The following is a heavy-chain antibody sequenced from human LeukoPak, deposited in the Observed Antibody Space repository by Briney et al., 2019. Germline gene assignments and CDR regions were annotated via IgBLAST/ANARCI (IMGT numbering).Heavy chain of an antibody. D-gene: IGHD3-22*01. CDR1: GFTFSNAW. CDR2: IKTKGDGGTA. V-gene: IGHV3-15*01. Sequence: PGGSLRLSCAASGFTFSNAWMNWVRQAPGKGLEWVGRIKTKGDGGTADCAAPMKGRCTISRDDSKKTLYLQMDSLKTEDTAVYYCAKSPSLFLNWFDPWGQGTLVTVSS. J-gene: IGHJ5*02. CDR3: AKSPSLFLNWFDP.